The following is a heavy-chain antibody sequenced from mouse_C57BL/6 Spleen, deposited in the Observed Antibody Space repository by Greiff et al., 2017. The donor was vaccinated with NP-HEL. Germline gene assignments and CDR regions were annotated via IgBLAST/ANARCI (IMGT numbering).Heavy chain of an antibody. V-gene: IGHV1-64*01. J-gene: IGHJ2*01. CDR3: ARGGGVYFDY. CDR2: IHPNSGST. CDR1: GYTFTSYW. Sequence: QVQLKQPGAELVTPGASVKLSCKASGYTFTSYWMHWVKQRPGQGLEWIGMIHPNSGSTNYNEKFKSKATLTVDKSSSTAYMQLSSLTSEDSAVYYCARGGGVYFDYWGQGTTLTVSS.